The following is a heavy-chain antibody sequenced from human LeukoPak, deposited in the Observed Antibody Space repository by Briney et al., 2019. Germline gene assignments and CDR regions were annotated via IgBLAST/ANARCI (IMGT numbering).Heavy chain of an antibody. Sequence: GASVKVSRKASGYTFTSYAISWVRQAPGQGLEWMGRIIPILGIANYAQKFQGRVTITADKSTSTAYMELSSLRSEDTAVYYCARARYDFWSGYPDYYYYGMDVWGQGTTVTVSS. CDR1: GYTFTSYA. CDR3: ARARYDFWSGYPDYYYYGMDV. J-gene: IGHJ6*02. V-gene: IGHV1-69*04. CDR2: IIPILGIA. D-gene: IGHD3-3*01.